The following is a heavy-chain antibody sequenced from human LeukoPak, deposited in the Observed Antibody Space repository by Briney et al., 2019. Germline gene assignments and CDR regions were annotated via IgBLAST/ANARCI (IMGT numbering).Heavy chain of an antibody. CDR2: ISGGGGST. CDR3: AKDLYGGTTAEYFQH. Sequence: GGPLRLSCAASGFAFSSYAMSWVRQAPGKGLEWVSAISGGGGSTYYADSVKGRFTISRDNSKNTLYLQMNSLRAEDTAVYYCAKDLYGGTTAEYFQHWGQGTLVTVSS. D-gene: IGHD4-23*01. V-gene: IGHV3-23*01. CDR1: GFAFSSYA. J-gene: IGHJ1*01.